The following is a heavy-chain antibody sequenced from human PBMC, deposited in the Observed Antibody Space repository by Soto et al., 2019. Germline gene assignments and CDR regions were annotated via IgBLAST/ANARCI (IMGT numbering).Heavy chain of an antibody. CDR1: GFTFSSYG. J-gene: IGHJ3*02. CDR2: ITYDGSNK. V-gene: IGHV3-30*18. Sequence: PGGSLRLSCAASGFTFSSYGIHWVRQAPGKGLEWVTVITYDGSNKHYADSVKGRFTISRDNSKNTLYLQMNSLRAEDTAVYYCAKDTGAVANAFDIWGQGTMVTVSS. D-gene: IGHD6-19*01. CDR3: AKDTGAVANAFDI.